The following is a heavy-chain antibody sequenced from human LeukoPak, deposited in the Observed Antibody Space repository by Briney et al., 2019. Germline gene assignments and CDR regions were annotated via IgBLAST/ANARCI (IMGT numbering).Heavy chain of an antibody. J-gene: IGHJ4*02. CDR2: FDPEDGET. V-gene: IGHV1-24*01. D-gene: IGHD1-26*01. Sequence: ASVKVSCKVSGYTLTELSMHWVRQAPGKGLEWMGGFDPEDGETIYAQKFQGRVTITADESTSTAYMELSSLRSEDTAVYYCASNQVNSGSYYYFDYWGQGTLVTVSS. CDR3: ASNQVNSGSYYYFDY. CDR1: GYTLTELS.